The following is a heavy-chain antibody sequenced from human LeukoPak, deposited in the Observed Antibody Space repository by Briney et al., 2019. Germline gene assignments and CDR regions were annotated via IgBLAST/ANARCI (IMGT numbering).Heavy chain of an antibody. CDR1: GDSTRSYY. J-gene: IGHJ4*02. D-gene: IGHD3-3*01. CDR3: AALGDVWGDYLAY. CDR2: IYYSGNI. Sequence: SETLSLTCSVSGDSTRSYYWSWIRQSPGKGLEWIGYIYYSGNIKYSPSLKSRVTISVDTSKNEVSLMLTSVTAADTAVYYCAALGDVWGDYLAYWGQGILVTVSP. V-gene: IGHV4-59*01.